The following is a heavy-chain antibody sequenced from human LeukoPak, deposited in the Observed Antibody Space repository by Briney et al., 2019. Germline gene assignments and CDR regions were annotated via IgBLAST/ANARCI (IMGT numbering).Heavy chain of an antibody. Sequence: ASVKVSRKASGYTFTSYDINWVRQATGQGLEWMGWMNPNSGNTGYAQKFQGRVTMTRNTSISTAYMELSSLRSEDTAVYYCARAPSYGYFNNFDYWGQGTLVTVCS. V-gene: IGHV1-8*01. CDR2: MNPNSGNT. CDR3: ARAPSYGYFNNFDY. D-gene: IGHD5-18*01. CDR1: GYTFTSYD. J-gene: IGHJ4*02.